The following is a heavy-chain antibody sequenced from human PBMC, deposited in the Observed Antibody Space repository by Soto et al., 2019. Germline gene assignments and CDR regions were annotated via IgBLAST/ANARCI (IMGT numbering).Heavy chain of an antibody. CDR3: ARSLFMVRGVKNWFDP. V-gene: IGHV4-34*01. CDR1: GGSFSGYY. Sequence: SETLSLTCGVYGGSFSGYYWSWIRQPPGKGLEWIGEINHSGSTNYNPSLKSRVTISVDTSKNQFSLKLSSVTAADTAVYYCARSLFMVRGVKNWFDPWGQGTLVTVSS. CDR2: INHSGST. J-gene: IGHJ5*02. D-gene: IGHD3-10*01.